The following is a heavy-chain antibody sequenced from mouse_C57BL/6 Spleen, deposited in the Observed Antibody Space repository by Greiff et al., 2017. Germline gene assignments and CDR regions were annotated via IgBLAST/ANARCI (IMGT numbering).Heavy chain of an antibody. Sequence: VQLQQSGAELVRPGASVKLSCKASGYTFTDYYINWVKQRPGQGLEWIARIYPGSGNTYYNEKFKGKATLTAEKSSSTAYMQLSSLTSEDSAVYFCARDDYGDWYFDVWGTGTTVTVSS. J-gene: IGHJ1*03. V-gene: IGHV1-76*01. CDR2: IYPGSGNT. CDR3: ARDDYGDWYFDV. D-gene: IGHD2-4*01. CDR1: GYTFTDYY.